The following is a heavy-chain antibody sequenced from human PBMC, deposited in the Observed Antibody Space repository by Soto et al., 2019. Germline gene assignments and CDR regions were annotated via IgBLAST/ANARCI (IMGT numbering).Heavy chain of an antibody. D-gene: IGHD6-13*01. CDR3: AREKPYSSSWYHDY. CDR2: IYYSGST. V-gene: IGHV4-39*02. Sequence: PSETLSLTCIVSGESISGTIYYWGWIRQPPGKGLEWIGSIYYSGSTYYNPSLKSRVTISVDTSKNHFSLKLSSVTAADTAVYYCAREKPYSSSWYHDYWGQGTLVTVSS. J-gene: IGHJ4*02. CDR1: GESISGTIYY.